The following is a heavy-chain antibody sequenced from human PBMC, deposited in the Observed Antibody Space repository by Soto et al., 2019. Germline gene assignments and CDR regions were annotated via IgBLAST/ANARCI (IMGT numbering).Heavy chain of an antibody. D-gene: IGHD5-18*01. CDR1: GFTFSSYA. J-gene: IGHJ4*02. V-gene: IGHV3-23*01. CDR2: ISGSGGST. Sequence: PGGSLRLSCAASGFTFSSYAMSWVRQAPGKGLEWVSAISGSGGSTYYADSVKGRFTISRDNSKNTLYLQMNSLRAEDTALYYCARVWPLQYTYGYSFDYWGQGTLVTVSS. CDR3: ARVWPLQYTYGYSFDY.